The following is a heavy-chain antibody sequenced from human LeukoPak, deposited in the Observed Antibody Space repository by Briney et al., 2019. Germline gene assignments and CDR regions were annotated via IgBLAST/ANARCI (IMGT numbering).Heavy chain of an antibody. V-gene: IGHV4-4*07. CDR2: IYTSGST. D-gene: IGHD1-20*01. CDR3: ARDNWNDHMDY. CDR1: GFTFSSYA. Sequence: GSLRLSCAASGFTFSSYAMSWIRQPAGKGLEWIGRIYTSGSTNYNPSLKSRVTMSVDTSKNQFSLKLSSVTAADTAVYYCARDNWNDHMDYWGQGTLVTVSS. J-gene: IGHJ4*02.